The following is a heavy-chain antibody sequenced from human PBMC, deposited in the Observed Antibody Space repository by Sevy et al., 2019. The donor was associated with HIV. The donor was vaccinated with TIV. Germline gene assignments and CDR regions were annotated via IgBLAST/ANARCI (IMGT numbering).Heavy chain of an antibody. D-gene: IGHD3-9*01. J-gene: IGHJ2*01. CDR3: AREARTGYFWYFDL. CDR2: IGADGAT. CDR1: GFTFSNHG. Sequence: GGSLRLSCAASGFTFSNHGMHWVRQVTGQGLEWVSAIGADGATYYPDSMKGRFTISRENAKNSLYLQMNSLTDGDTAVYYCAREARTGYFWYFDLWGRGTLVTVSS. V-gene: IGHV3-13*01.